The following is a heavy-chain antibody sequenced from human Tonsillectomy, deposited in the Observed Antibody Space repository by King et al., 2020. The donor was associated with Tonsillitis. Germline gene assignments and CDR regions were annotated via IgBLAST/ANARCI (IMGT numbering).Heavy chain of an antibody. Sequence: VQLQESGPGLVKPAQTLSLTCTVSGGSIGTGSYYWSWIRQPAGKGLEWIGRIQTSGSSNYNPSLKSRVTISVDMSKNQFSLKLGYVTAADTAGYYCARDPGSGWYNGAFDIWGQGTLVTVSS. CDR3: ARDPGSGWYNGAFDI. CDR1: GGSIGTGSYY. D-gene: IGHD6-19*01. V-gene: IGHV4-61*02. CDR2: IQTSGSS. J-gene: IGHJ3*02.